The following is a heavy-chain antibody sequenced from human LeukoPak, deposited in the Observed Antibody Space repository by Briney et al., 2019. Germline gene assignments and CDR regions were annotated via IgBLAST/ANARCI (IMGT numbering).Heavy chain of an antibody. CDR2: ISSSSSTI. D-gene: IGHD2-21*01. Sequence: GGSLRLSCAASGFTFSSYSMNWVRQAPGKGLEWVSYISSSSSTIYYADSVKGRFTISRDTANNSLYLQMNSLGAEDTAVYYCARVTFVSGMNYWGQGTLVTVSS. CDR1: GFTFSSYS. CDR3: ARVTFVSGMNY. J-gene: IGHJ4*02. V-gene: IGHV3-48*04.